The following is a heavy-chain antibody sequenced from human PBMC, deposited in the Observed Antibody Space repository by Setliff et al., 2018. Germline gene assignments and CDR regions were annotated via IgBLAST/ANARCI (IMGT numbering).Heavy chain of an antibody. CDR2: LYPNGNT. CDR3: VREDWNGNAFDI. D-gene: IGHD1-1*01. J-gene: IGHJ3*02. Sequence: PSETLSLTCTVSGGSTNNYHWTWIRQPAGKGLEWIGRLYPNGNTNYNPSLKRRVNMSADSSKNNLSLRLKYVTAADTAVYYCVREDWNGNAFDIWGPGTMVTVSS. CDR1: GGSTNNYH. V-gene: IGHV4-4*07.